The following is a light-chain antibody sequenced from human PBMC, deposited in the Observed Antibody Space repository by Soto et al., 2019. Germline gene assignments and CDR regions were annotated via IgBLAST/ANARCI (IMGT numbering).Light chain of an antibody. CDR3: SSYAGSNNRYV. Sequence: QSALTQPPSASGSPGQSVTISCTGTSSDVGGYNYVSWYQQHPGKSPTLMIYEVSKRPSGVPDRFSGSKSGNTASMTVSGLKAEDEADYFCSSYAGSNNRYVFGTGTKLTVL. V-gene: IGLV2-8*01. CDR1: SSDVGGYNY. J-gene: IGLJ1*01. CDR2: EVS.